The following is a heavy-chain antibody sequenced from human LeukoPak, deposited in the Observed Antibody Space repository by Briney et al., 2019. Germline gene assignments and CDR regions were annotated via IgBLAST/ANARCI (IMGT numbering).Heavy chain of an antibody. J-gene: IGHJ4*02. CDR2: INPNSGGT. D-gene: IGHD3-10*01. V-gene: IGHV1-2*02. CDR3: ARVLVRGVKHSFDY. CDR1: GYTFTGYY. Sequence: ASVKVSCKASGYTFTGYYMHWVRQAPGQGLEWMGWINPNSGGTNYAQKFRGRVTMTRDTSISTAYMELSRLRSDDTAVYYCARVLVRGVKHSFDYWGQGTLVTVSS.